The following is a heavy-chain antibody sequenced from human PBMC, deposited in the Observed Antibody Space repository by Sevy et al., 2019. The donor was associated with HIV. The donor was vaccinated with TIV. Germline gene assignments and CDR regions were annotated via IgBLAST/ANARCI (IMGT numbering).Heavy chain of an antibody. CDR2: ISYDGSET. V-gene: IGHV3-30-3*01. CDR1: GFTFSDYA. Sequence: GGSLRLSCAGSGFTFSDYAMHWVRQAPGEGLEWVAVISYDGSETYYAHSVKGRFTISRDNSEDTLDLQMNGLRAEDTTVYYCVREGAPYRNVRYCSGNNCYYNWFDPWGQGTQVTVSS. D-gene: IGHD2-15*01. CDR3: VREGAPYRNVRYCSGNNCYYNWFDP. J-gene: IGHJ5*02.